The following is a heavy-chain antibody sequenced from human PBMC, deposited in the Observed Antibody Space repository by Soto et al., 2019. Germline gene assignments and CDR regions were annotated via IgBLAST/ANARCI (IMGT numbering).Heavy chain of an antibody. CDR3: AKGRDYGGLDP. J-gene: IGHJ5*02. CDR2: ISGSGMT. CDR1: GFTFSSYA. D-gene: IGHD3-10*01. Sequence: GGSMRLSCAASGFTFSSYAMSWVRQAPGKGLEWVSGISGSGMTYYAVSVKGRFTISRDNSKNTVYLQLKSLRVEDTAVYYCAKGRDYGGLDPWGQGTLVTVSS. V-gene: IGHV3-23*01.